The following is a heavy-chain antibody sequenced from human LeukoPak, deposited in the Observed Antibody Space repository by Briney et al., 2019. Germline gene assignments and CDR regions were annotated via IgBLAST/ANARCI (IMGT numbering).Heavy chain of an antibody. D-gene: IGHD4-17*01. CDR2: IYYSGST. J-gene: IGHJ4*02. CDR3: ARALSPYDYGDLRFDY. V-gene: IGHV4-30-4*08. CDR1: GGSFSGYY. Sequence: SETLSLTCAVYGGSFSGYYWSWIRQPPGKGLEWIGYIYYSGSTYYNPSLKSRVTISVDTSKNQFSLKLSSVTAADTAVYYCARALSPYDYGDLRFDYWGQGTLVTVSS.